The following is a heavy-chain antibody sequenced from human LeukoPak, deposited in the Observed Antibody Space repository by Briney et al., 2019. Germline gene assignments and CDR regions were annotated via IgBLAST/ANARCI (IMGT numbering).Heavy chain of an antibody. Sequence: GGSLRLSCAASGFTFSSYEMNWVRQAPGKGLEWVSVISDSGGGTYYADSVKGRFTISRDNSKNTLYLQMNSLRAEDTAVYYCAKDVKDWHSPTYWGRGSLVTVSS. CDR3: AKDVKDWHSPTY. J-gene: IGHJ4*02. CDR2: ISDSGGGT. CDR1: GFTFSSYE. V-gene: IGHV3-23*01. D-gene: IGHD1-7*01.